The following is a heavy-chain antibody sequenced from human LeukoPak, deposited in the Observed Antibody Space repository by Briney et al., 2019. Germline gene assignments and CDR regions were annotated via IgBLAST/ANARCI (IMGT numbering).Heavy chain of an antibody. Sequence: GGSLRLSCAASGFAFSTYSMNWVRQAPGKGLEWVSSVSRSSRFIFYADSVQGRFTISRDDAKDSLFLQMNSLRAEDTAVYYRARVSDAFDYFFDSWGQGTLVTVSS. CDR2: VSRSSRFI. CDR3: ARVSDAFDYFFDS. J-gene: IGHJ4*02. CDR1: GFAFSTYS. D-gene: IGHD5-12*01. V-gene: IGHV3-21*01.